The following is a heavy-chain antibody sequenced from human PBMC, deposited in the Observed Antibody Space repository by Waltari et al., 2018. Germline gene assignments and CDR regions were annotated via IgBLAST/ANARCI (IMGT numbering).Heavy chain of an antibody. CDR2: IRSKPNNYAT. CDR3: TGGAVTGTDF. J-gene: IGHJ4*02. Sequence: EVQVVESGGGLVQPGGSLNLSCATSGFTFSGSTIHWVRQTSGKGLEWIGRIRSKPNNYATRYTASVEGRFTISRDDSENTAYLQMSSLMTEDTAVYYCTGGAVTGTDFWGQGTLVTVSS. CDR1: GFTFSGST. D-gene: IGHD6-13*01. V-gene: IGHV3-73*01.